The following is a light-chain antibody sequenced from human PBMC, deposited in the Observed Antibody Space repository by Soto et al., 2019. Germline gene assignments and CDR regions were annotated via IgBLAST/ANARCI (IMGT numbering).Light chain of an antibody. CDR1: SSDVGGYKY. Sequence: QSALTEPPSASGSPGQSVTISCTGTSSDVGGYKYVSWYQQHPGKAPTLMIFEVNKRPSGVPDRFSGSKSGNTASLTVSGLQAEDEADYYFSSYAGIKNVGVFGTGTKLPVL. V-gene: IGLV2-8*01. J-gene: IGLJ1*01. CDR2: EVN. CDR3: SSYAGIKNVGV.